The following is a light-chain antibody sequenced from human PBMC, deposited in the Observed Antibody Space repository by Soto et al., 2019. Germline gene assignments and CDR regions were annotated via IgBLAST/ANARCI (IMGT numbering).Light chain of an antibody. CDR2: EVT. V-gene: IGLV2-23*02. J-gene: IGLJ1*01. CDR3: YSFTSISASPFV. Sequence: QSALTQPASVSGSPGQSITISCTGTSRDIGTSNLVSWYQQYPGKAPKLMIYEVTKRPSGISYRFSGSKSGNTASLTISGLQPDDEADYYCYSFTSISASPFVFGTGTKVTVL. CDR1: SRDIGTSNL.